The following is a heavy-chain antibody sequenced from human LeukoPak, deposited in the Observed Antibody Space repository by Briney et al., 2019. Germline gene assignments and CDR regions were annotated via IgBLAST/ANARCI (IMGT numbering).Heavy chain of an antibody. CDR1: EFTFNRYW. Sequence: GGSLRLSCAASEFTFNRYWMSWVRQAPGKGLEWVSYISSSSSTIYYADSVKGRFTISRDNAKNSLYLQMNSLRAEDTAVYYCARDLNYYGSGSPDYWGQGTLVTVSS. V-gene: IGHV3-48*04. D-gene: IGHD3-10*01. CDR3: ARDLNYYGSGSPDY. J-gene: IGHJ4*02. CDR2: ISSSSSTI.